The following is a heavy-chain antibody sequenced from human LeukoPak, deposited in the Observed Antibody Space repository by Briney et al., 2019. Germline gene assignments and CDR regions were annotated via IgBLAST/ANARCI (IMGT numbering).Heavy chain of an antibody. CDR3: ARQYQLQGDWFDP. D-gene: IGHD2-2*01. V-gene: IGHV5-51*01. CDR1: GYSFTSYW. J-gene: IGHJ5*02. CDR2: IYPGDSET. Sequence: GESLKISCKGSGYSFTSYWIGWVRQMPGKGLEWMGIIYPGDSETRYSPSFQGQVTISADKSISTAYLQWSSLKASDTAMYYCARQYQLQGDWFDPWGQGTLVTVSS.